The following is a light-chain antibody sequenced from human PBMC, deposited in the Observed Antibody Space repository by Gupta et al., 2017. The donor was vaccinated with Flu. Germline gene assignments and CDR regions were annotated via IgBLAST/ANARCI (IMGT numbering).Light chain of an antibody. Sequence: VGEQVYITCRASQSISHWLTWYQQNTGKAPEPLMYKASNLETGVPSRLSGSGSGTEFTLTISSLQPDDLATYHCQQYDTYWTCGQGTNVEIK. CDR3: QQYDTYWT. CDR2: KAS. CDR1: QSISHW. V-gene: IGKV1-5*03. J-gene: IGKJ1*01.